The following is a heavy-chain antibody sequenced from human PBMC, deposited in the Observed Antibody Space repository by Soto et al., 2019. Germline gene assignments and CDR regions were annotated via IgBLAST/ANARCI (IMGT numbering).Heavy chain of an antibody. J-gene: IGHJ4*02. CDR2: ISSSTTHT. CDR3: ARGRYADAH. D-gene: IGHD2-2*01. Sequence: NPGGSLRLSCAASGFTFTDYYMSWIRQAPGRGQEWVSYISSSTTHTMYADSVKGRFTISRDNAKNSLYLQMNSLRAEDTALYYCARGRYADAHWGQGT. V-gene: IGHV3-11*05. CDR1: GFTFTDYY.